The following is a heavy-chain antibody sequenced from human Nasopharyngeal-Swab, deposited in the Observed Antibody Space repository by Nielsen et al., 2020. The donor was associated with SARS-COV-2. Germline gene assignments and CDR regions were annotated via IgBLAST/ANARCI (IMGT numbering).Heavy chain of an antibody. Sequence: ASVKVSCKVSGYTLSELSVHWVRQAPGKGLESVSRFDREDAKATYAQNFQGRVTMTEDSSTNTAYMELSRLRSEDTAVYYCATGDSNSIYFDYWGQGTLVTVSS. CDR2: FDREDAKA. D-gene: IGHD3-22*01. CDR3: ATGDSNSIYFDY. J-gene: IGHJ4*02. CDR1: GYTLSELS. V-gene: IGHV1-24*01.